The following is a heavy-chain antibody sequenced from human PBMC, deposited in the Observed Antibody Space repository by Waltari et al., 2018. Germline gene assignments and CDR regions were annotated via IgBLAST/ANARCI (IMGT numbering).Heavy chain of an antibody. CDR2: MNPKSGNT. J-gene: IGHJ4*02. V-gene: IGHV1-8*01. D-gene: IGHD6-19*01. CDR3: ARWDDIAVAGHDY. CDR1: GYTFTSYD. Sequence: QVQLVQSGAEVKKPGASVKVSCKASGYTFTSYDSNWVRQATGQGLEWLGWMNPKSGNTGEAQKFQGRVTMTRNTSISTAYMELSSLRSEDTAVYYCARWDDIAVAGHDYWGQGTLVTVSS.